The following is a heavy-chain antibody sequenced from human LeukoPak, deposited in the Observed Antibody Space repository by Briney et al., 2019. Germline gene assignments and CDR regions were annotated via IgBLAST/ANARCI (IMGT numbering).Heavy chain of an antibody. CDR1: GFSFSSHG. V-gene: IGHV3-30*18. Sequence: GGSLRLSCAASGFSFSSHGMHWVRQAPGKGLEWVAVISFDGSDKYYADSVKGRFTISRDNSKNTLYVQMNSLRAEDTAVYYCAKGCRSGSICFLIDYWGQRTMLIVSS. D-gene: IGHD2-15*01. J-gene: IGHJ4*02. CDR3: AKGCRSGSICFLIDY. CDR2: ISFDGSDK.